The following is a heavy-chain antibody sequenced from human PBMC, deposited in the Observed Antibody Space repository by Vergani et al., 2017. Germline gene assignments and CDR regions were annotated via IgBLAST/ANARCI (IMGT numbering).Heavy chain of an antibody. CDR2: IRYDGSNK. D-gene: IGHD3-22*01. J-gene: IGHJ4*02. CDR3: AKLNTYYYDSSGYCDY. V-gene: IGHV3-30*02. CDR1: GFTFSSYG. Sequence: VQLVESGGGVVQPGGSLRLSCAASGFTFSSYGMHWVRQAPGKGLEWVAFIRYDGSNKYYADSVKGRFTISRDNSKNTLYLQMNSLRAEDTAVYYCAKLNTYYYDSSGYCDYWGQGTLVTVSS.